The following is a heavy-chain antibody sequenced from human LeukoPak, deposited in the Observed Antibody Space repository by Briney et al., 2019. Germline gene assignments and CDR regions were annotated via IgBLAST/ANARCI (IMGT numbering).Heavy chain of an antibody. CDR3: ATMGYDFWSGYWPDY. CDR1: GFTFDDYA. J-gene: IGHJ4*02. D-gene: IGHD3-3*01. Sequence: GGSLRLSCAASGFTFDDYAMHRVRQAPGKGLEWVSGISGSGGSTDYADSVKGRFTISRDNSKNTLYLQMDSLGAEDTAEYYCATMGYDFWSGYWPDYWGQGTLVTVSS. V-gene: IGHV3-23*01. CDR2: ISGSGGST.